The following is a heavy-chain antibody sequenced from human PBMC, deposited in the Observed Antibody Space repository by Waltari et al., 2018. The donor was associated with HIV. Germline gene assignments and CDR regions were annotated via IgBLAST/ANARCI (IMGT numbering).Heavy chain of an antibody. Sequence: QVQLVQSGAEVKKTGASVKVSCKVSGYTFTGYYMHWVRQAPGQGLEWMGWINRKVGAKKYAQKCRGRVSMTRETSVSTSFMERSRLRPADTAVYYFARGPLYAVAVAEIDYWGQGTLVTVSS. D-gene: IGHD6-19*01. CDR2: INRKVGAK. CDR1: GYTFTGYY. V-gene: IGHV1-2*02. CDR3: ARGPLYAVAVAEIDY. J-gene: IGHJ4*02.